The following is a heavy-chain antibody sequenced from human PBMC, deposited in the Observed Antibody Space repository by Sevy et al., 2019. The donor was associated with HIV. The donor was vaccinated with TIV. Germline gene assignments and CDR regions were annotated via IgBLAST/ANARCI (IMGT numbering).Heavy chain of an antibody. D-gene: IGHD2-8*01. CDR3: CTEGNVLLAEGWGHWFDP. CDR2: IKNKPDGGTT. Sequence: GGSLRLSCAASGFTFNNAWMSWVRQAPGKGLEWIGRIKNKPDGGTTDYAAPVKGRFTISRDDSKNILYLQMNSLKTEDTAVYYCCTEGNVLLAEGWGHWFDPWGQGTLVTVSS. CDR1: GFTFNNAW. V-gene: IGHV3-15*01. J-gene: IGHJ5*02.